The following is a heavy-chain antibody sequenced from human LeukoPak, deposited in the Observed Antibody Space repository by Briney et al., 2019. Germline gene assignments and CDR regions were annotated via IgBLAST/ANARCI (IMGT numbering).Heavy chain of an antibody. Sequence: PGGSLRLSCAASGFTFDDYAMHWVRQAPGKGLEWVSLISWDGGSTYYADSVKGRFTISRDNSKNSLYLQMNSLRAEDTALYYCARKHGYYFDYWGQGALVTVSS. CDR3: ARKHGYYFDY. J-gene: IGHJ4*02. V-gene: IGHV3-43D*03. D-gene: IGHD2-21*01. CDR2: ISWDGGST. CDR1: GFTFDDYA.